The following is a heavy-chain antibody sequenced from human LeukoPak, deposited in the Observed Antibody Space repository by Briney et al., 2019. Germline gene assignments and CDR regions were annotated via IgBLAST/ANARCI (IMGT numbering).Heavy chain of an antibody. CDR2: IIPILGIA. D-gene: IGHD5-24*01. CDR3: ARDSESGDGYNY. V-gene: IGHV1-69*04. CDR1: GGTFSSYA. J-gene: IGHJ4*02. Sequence: SVKVSCKASGGTFSSYAISWVRQAPGQGLEWMGRIIPILGIANYAQKFQGRVTITADKSTSTAYMELSSLRSEDTAVYYCARDSESGDGYNYWGQGTLVTVSS.